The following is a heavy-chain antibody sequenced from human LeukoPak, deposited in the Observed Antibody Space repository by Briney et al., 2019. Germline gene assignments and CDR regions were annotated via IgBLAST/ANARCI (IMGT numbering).Heavy chain of an antibody. V-gene: IGHV4-59*01. Sequence: SETLSLTCTVSGGSISSYYWSWIRQPPGKGLEWIGYIYYSGSTNYNPSLKSRVTISVDTSKNQFSLKLSSVAAADTAVYYCATLGVRFGERWFDPWGQGTLVTVSS. D-gene: IGHD3-10*01. CDR2: IYYSGST. CDR3: ATLGVRFGERWFDP. CDR1: GGSISSYY. J-gene: IGHJ5*02.